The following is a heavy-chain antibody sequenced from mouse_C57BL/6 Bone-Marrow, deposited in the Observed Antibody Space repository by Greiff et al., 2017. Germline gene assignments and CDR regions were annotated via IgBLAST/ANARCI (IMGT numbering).Heavy chain of an antibody. D-gene: IGHD4-1*01. V-gene: IGHV2-2*01. CDR3: ARENRDGGYFDY. CDR1: GFSLTSYG. CDR2: IWSGGST. J-gene: IGHJ2*01. Sequence: QVQLKQSGPGLVQPSQSLSITCTVSGFSLTSYGVHWVRQSPGKGLEWLGVIWSGGSTDYYAAFISRLSISKDNSKSQVFFKMNSLQADDTAIYYCARENRDGGYFDYWGQGTTLTVSS.